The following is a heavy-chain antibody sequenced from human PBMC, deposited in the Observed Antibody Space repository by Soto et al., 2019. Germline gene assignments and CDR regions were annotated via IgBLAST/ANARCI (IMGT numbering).Heavy chain of an antibody. CDR1: GFTVSSNY. V-gene: IGHV3-66*01. CDR3: ARDRNDFCSGYYTDY. Sequence: EVQLVESGGGLVQPGGSLRLSCAASGFTVSSNYMSWVRQAPGKGLEWVSVIYSGGSTYYADSVKGRFTISRDNSKNTLYLHMNSLRAEDTAVYYCARDRNDFCSGYYTDYGGQGTLVTVSS. CDR2: IYSGGST. D-gene: IGHD3-3*01. J-gene: IGHJ4*02.